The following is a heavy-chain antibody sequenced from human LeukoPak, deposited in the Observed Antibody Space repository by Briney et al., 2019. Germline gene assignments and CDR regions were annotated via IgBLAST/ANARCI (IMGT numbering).Heavy chain of an antibody. CDR1: GFSLGTRGVG. D-gene: IGHD6-13*01. Sequence: SGPTLVKPTQTLTLTCTFSGFSLGTRGVGVGWIRQPPGKALEWLALIYWNDDKSYTPSLKSRLTITKDTSKNQVVLTMTNMDPVDTATYYCAPLPRGYSSSWLDYWGQGTLVTVSS. CDR2: IYWNDDK. CDR3: APLPRGYSSSWLDY. V-gene: IGHV2-5*01. J-gene: IGHJ4*02.